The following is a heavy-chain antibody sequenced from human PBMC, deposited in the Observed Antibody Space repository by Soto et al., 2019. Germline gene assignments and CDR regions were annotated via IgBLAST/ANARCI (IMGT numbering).Heavy chain of an antibody. D-gene: IGHD4-17*01. Sequence: VQLLESGGGLVQPGGSLRLSCAASGFTFSSYAMSWVRQAPGKGLEWIGNIYYRGNTYYNPSLKSRVTISIDSSKTQFSLKLNSVTTADTAVYYCGAQDYGAKGYYFETWGQGTLVTVSS. J-gene: IGHJ4*02. V-gene: IGHV4-59*04. CDR3: GAQDYGAKGYYFET. CDR2: IYYRGNT. CDR1: GFTFSSYA.